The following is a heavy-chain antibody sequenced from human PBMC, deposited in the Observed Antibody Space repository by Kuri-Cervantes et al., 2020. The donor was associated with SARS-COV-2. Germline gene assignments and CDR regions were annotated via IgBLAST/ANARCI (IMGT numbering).Heavy chain of an antibody. V-gene: IGHV3-21*01. J-gene: IGHJ4*02. D-gene: IGHD7-27*01. CDR1: GFTFSSYA. Sequence: GESLKISCAASGFTFSSYAMSWVRQAPGKGLEWVSSISSSSSYIYYADSVKGRFTISRDNAKNSLYLQMNSLRAEDTAVYYCARERQTGDRYFDYWGQGTLVTVSS. CDR3: ARERQTGDRYFDY. CDR2: ISSSSSYI.